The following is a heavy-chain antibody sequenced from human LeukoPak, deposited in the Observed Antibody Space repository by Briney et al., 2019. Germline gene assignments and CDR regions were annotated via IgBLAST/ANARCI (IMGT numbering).Heavy chain of an antibody. J-gene: IGHJ6*02. CDR3: ARDRNYYYGMDV. CDR1: GFTFSSCG. V-gene: IGHV3-33*01. Sequence: PGRSLRLSCAASGFTFSSCGMHWVRQAPGKGLEWVAVIWYDGSNKYYAASVKGRFTISRDDSKNTLYLQMNSLRAEDTAVYYCARDRNYYYGMDVWGQGTTVTVSS. CDR2: IWYDGSNK.